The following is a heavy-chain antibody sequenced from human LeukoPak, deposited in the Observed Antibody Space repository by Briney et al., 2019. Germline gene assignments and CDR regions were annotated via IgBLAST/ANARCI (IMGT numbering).Heavy chain of an antibody. CDR2: ISGSGGST. Sequence: GGSLRLSCAASGFTFSSYAMSWVRQAPGKGLEWVSAISGSGGSTNYADSVKGRFTISRDNSKNTLYLQMNSLRAEDTAVYYCAKDKDYYGSGSYWNYWGQGTLVTVSS. CDR1: GFTFSSYA. D-gene: IGHD3-10*01. V-gene: IGHV3-23*01. J-gene: IGHJ4*02. CDR3: AKDKDYYGSGSYWNY.